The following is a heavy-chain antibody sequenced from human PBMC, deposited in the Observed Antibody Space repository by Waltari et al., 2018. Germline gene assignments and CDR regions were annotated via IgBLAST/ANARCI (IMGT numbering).Heavy chain of an antibody. CDR2: IYYSGST. J-gene: IGHJ4*02. D-gene: IGHD1-26*01. CDR3: ARLDSRSGSYYFDY. V-gene: IGHV4-39*01. Sequence: PPGKGREWIGNIYYSGSTYYNPSLKSRVTTYIDTSKNQFSLKLSSVTAADTAVYFCARLDSRSGSYYFDYWGQGTLVTVSS.